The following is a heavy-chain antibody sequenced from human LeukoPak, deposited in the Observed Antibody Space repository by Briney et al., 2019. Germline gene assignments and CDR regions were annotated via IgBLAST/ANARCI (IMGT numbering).Heavy chain of an antibody. CDR2: ISWNSGSI. CDR1: GFTFDDYA. CDR3: AKSPGYGVPWTHDAFDI. Sequence: QPGGSLRLSCAASGFTFDDYAMHWVRQAPGKGLEWVSGISWNSGSIGYADSVKGRFTISRDNAKNSLYLQMNSLRAEDTALYYCAKSPGYGVPWTHDAFDIWGQGTMVTVSS. D-gene: IGHD5-12*01. J-gene: IGHJ3*02. V-gene: IGHV3-9*01.